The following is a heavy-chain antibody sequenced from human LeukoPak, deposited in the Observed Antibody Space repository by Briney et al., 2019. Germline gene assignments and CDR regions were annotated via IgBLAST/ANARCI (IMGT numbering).Heavy chain of an antibody. V-gene: IGHV4-34*01. D-gene: IGHD6-13*01. CDR3: ARGPTYQGSWTYYFDY. J-gene: IGHJ4*02. Sequence: SETLSLTCAVYGGSFSGYYWSWIRQPPGKGLEWIGEINHSGSTNYNPSLKSRVTISVDTSKNQFSLKLSSVTAADTAVYYCARGPTYQGSWTYYFDYWGQGTLVTVSS. CDR2: INHSGST. CDR1: GGSFSGYY.